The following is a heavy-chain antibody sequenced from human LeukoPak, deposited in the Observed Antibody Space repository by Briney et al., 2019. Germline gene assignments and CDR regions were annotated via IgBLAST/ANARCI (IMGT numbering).Heavy chain of an antibody. CDR1: GGSISPYS. D-gene: IGHD4-23*01. Sequence: SETLSLTCTVSGGSISPYSWSWLRQPPGKGLEWIGYIYYGGNTNYNPSLKSRVTISLDTSKNQFSLKLRSVTAADTAMYYCARGADAANSGLFDYWGQGTLVTVSS. CDR2: IYYGGNT. V-gene: IGHV4-59*01. CDR3: ARGADAANSGLFDY. J-gene: IGHJ4*02.